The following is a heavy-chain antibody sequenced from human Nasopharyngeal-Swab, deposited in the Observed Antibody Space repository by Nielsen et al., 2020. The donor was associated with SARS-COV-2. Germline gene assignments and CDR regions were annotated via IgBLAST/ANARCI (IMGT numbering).Heavy chain of an antibody. CDR2: IRSKTYGETT. J-gene: IGHJ6*03. D-gene: IGHD3-22*01. CDR1: GFTFGNYS. Sequence: GGSLRLSCTGSGFTFGNYSMNWVRQAPGQGQEWVGFIRSKTYGETTDYAASVKGRFTISRDDSKSIAYLQMNSLRTEDTAVYYCTSQTYYYDSSETLYYYYMDVWGKGTTVTVSS. V-gene: IGHV3-49*04. CDR3: TSQTYYYDSSETLYYYYMDV.